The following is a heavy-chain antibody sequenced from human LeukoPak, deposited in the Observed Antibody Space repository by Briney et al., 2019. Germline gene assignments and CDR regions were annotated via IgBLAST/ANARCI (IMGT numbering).Heavy chain of an antibody. CDR3: ARDMTFCSGGSCYSLGFDI. CDR2: ISSSRGTI. V-gene: IGHV3-48*02. D-gene: IGHD2-15*01. J-gene: IGHJ3*02. Sequence: GGSLRLSCAASGFTFSAYNMNWGRQAPGKGLEWVSYISSSRGTIYYADSVKGRFTISRDNAKNSLYLQMNSLRDEDTAVYYCARDMTFCSGGSCYSLGFDIWGQGTMVTVSS. CDR1: GFTFSAYN.